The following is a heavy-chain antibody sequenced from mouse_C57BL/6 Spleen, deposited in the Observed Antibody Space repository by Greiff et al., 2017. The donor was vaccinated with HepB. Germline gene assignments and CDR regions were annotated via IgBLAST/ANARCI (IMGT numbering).Heavy chain of an antibody. CDR3: ARENGLYAMDY. J-gene: IGHJ4*01. Sequence: EVKLVESEGGLVQPGSSMKLSCTASGFTFSDYYMAWVRQVPEKGLEWVANINYDGSSTYYLDSLKSRFIISRDNAKNILYLQMSSLKSEDTATYYCARENGLYAMDYWGQGTSVTVSS. V-gene: IGHV5-16*01. CDR2: INYDGSST. CDR1: GFTFSDYY.